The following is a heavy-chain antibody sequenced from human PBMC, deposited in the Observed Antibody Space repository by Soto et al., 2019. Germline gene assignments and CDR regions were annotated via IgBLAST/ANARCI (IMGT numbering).Heavy chain of an antibody. CDR1: GDSISSGGYY. D-gene: IGHD1-1*01. CDR2: IYYSGST. Sequence: QVQLQESGPGLVKPSQTLSLTCTVSGDSISSGGYYWNWIRQHPGKGLEWIGHIYYSGSTYYNPSLESRATISVDTSKNQFSLTVSSVTVADTAVYYCARGLSTIPDYWGKGTLVTVSA. J-gene: IGHJ4*02. V-gene: IGHV4-31*03. CDR3: ARGLSTIPDY.